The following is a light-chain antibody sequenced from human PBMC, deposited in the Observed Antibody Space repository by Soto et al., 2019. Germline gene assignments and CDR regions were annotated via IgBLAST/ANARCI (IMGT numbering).Light chain of an antibody. V-gene: IGKV2-28*01. J-gene: IGKJ4*01. CDR3: MHALSTPIP. CDR2: LGS. Sequence: DIVMTQSPLSLPVTPGEPASISCRSSQSLLHSDGYNYLDWFLQRPGQSPQLLIYLGSSRASGVPDRFSGSGSGTDFTLKISRVEAEYVGVDYCMHALSTPIPCGGGP. CDR1: QSLLHSDGYNY.